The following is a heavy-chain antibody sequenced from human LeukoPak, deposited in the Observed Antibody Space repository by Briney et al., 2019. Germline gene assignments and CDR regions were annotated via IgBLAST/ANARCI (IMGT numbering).Heavy chain of an antibody. CDR2: ISSSSSYI. V-gene: IGHV3-21*01. J-gene: IGHJ4*02. D-gene: IGHD2-2*01. Sequence: PGGSLRLSCAASGFTFSSYEMNWVRQAPGKGLEWVSSISSSSSYIYYADSVKGRFTISRDNAKNSLYLQMNSLRAEDTAVYYCAIDCSSTSCYFGERGWGQGTLVTVSS. CDR3: AIDCSSTSCYFGERG. CDR1: GFTFSSYE.